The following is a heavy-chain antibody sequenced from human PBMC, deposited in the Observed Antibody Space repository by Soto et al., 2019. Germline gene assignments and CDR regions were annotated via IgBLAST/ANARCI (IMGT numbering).Heavy chain of an antibody. V-gene: IGHV4-31*03. CDR1: GGSINNGGYY. CDR2: ISYNGIT. CDR3: ARARDGGDYSLDF. J-gene: IGHJ1*01. D-gene: IGHD4-4*01. Sequence: SETLSLTCTVSGGSINNGGYYWSWIRQLSGKGLEWIGYISYNGITNYNPSLRSRLTMSVDTSKNHFSLSLTSVTAADTAVYYCARARDGGDYSLDFWVQGTLVSVSS.